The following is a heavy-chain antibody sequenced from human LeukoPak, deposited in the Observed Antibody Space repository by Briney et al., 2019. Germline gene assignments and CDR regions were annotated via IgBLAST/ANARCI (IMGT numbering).Heavy chain of an antibody. CDR3: ARADYYDSSGYFDY. CDR2: ISSSSSYI. D-gene: IGHD3-22*01. CDR1: RFTFSSYS. J-gene: IGHJ4*02. V-gene: IGHV3-21*01. Sequence: GGSLRLSCSASRFTFSSYSMNWVRQAPGKGLEWVSSISSSSSYIYYADSVKGRFTISRDNAKNSLYLQMNSLRAEDTAVYYCARADYYDSSGYFDYWGQGTLVTVSS.